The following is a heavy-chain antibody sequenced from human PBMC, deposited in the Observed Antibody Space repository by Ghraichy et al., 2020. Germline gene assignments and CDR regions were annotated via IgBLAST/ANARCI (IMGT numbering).Heavy chain of an antibody. CDR1: GFTFSRYW. J-gene: IGHJ4*02. CDR2: INSDGSST. CDR3: AGEIRGYSYGASHFDY. V-gene: IGHV3-74*01. Sequence: GGSLRLSCAASGFTFSRYWMHWVRQAPGKGLVWVSRINSDGSSTTYADSVKGRFTISRDYAKNTLYLQMNSLRAEDTAVYYCAGEIRGYSYGASHFDYWGQGTLVTVSS. D-gene: IGHD5-18*01.